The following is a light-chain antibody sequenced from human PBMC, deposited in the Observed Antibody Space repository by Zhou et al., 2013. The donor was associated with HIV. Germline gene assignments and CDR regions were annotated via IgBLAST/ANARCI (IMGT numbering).Light chain of an antibody. CDR2: GAS. CDR1: QSVSRGH. CDR3: QQYGSSPTT. Sequence: EIVLTQSPDTLSLSPGERATLSCRASQSVSRGHLAWYQQKPGQAPRLLIHGASSRATGIPDRFTGSGSGTDFTLTISRLEPEDFALFYCQQYGSSPTTFGQGTKLEIK. J-gene: IGKJ2*01. V-gene: IGKV3-20*01.